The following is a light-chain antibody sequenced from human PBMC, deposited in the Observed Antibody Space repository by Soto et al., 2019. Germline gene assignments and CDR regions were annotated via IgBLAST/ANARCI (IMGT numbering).Light chain of an antibody. CDR3: LQESNYPLT. CDR2: SAS. J-gene: IGKJ4*01. CDR1: QGVRDD. Sequence: IQMTQSPSSLSASVGDRATITCRASQGVRDDVGWYQQKPVKAPQRLLYSASTLQSGVPSRFSGSGSGTDFTLTISGLQPEDFATNYCLQESNYPLTFGGGTKVEIK. V-gene: IGKV1-6*01.